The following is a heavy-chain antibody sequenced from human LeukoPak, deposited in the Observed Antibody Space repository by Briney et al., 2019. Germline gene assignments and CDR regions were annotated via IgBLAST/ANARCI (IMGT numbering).Heavy chain of an antibody. V-gene: IGHV4-39*07. J-gene: IGHJ4*02. CDR3: ARGLGVASYFDY. CDR2: IYYSGST. CDR1: GGSISSSSYY. Sequence: SETLSLTCTVSGGSISSSSYYWGWIRQPPGKGLEWIGGIYYSGSTYYNPSLKSRVTISVDTSKNQFSLKLSSVTAADTAVYYCARGLGVASYFDYWGQGTLVTVSS. D-gene: IGHD2-15*01.